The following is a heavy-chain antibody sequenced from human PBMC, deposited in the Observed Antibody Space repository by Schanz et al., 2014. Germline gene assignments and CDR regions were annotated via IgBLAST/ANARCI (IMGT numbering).Heavy chain of an antibody. CDR1: GFRLSTYG. D-gene: IGHD3-10*01. Sequence: QVHLAESGGGVVQPGRSLRLSCAASGFRLSTYGMHWVRQAPGKGLEWVAFIGHDGSDKFYSASVNFRFPLSRDNSKNKMSLEMESLRADDTALYHCAKDPGFAVRGFQMDVWGQGTMVAVSS. J-gene: IGHJ6*02. CDR3: AKDPGFAVRGFQMDV. V-gene: IGHV3-33*03. CDR2: IGHDGSDK.